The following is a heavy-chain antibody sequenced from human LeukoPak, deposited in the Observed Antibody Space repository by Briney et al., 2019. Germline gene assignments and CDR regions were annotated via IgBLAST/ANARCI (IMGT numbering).Heavy chain of an antibody. CDR3: ARSYYDYVWGSYPYFDY. Sequence: SETLSLTCTVSGGSISSYYWSWIRQPAGKGLEWIGRIYTSGSTNYNPSLKGRVTMSVDTSKNQFSLKLSSVTAADTAVYYCARSYYDYVWGSYPYFDYWGQGTLVTVSS. CDR2: IYTSGST. D-gene: IGHD3-16*02. J-gene: IGHJ4*02. CDR1: GGSISSYY. V-gene: IGHV4-4*07.